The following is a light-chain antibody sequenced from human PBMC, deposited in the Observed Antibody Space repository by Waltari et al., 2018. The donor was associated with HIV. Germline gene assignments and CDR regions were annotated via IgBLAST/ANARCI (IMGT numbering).Light chain of an antibody. V-gene: IGLV2-11*01. CDR3: CSYAGSYTRV. J-gene: IGLJ3*02. CDR1: SRDVGAYNY. CDR2: DVS. Sequence: QSALTQPRSVSGSPGQSVTISCTGTSRDVGAYNYVSWYQQHPGKAPNVIISDVSKRPSAVPDRFSGSKSGNTASMTISGLQAEDEADYYCCSYAGSYTRVFGGGTKLTVL.